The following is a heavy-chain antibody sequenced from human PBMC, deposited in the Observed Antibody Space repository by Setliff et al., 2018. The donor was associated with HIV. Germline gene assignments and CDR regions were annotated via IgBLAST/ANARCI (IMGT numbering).Heavy chain of an antibody. V-gene: IGHV4-39*01. Sequence: PSETLSLTCTVFGGSISGSNYYWGWIRQPPGKGLEWIANVHYSGSIYFNPSLRSRVAISVDTSHNRFSLRLRSVTAADTAVYYCARPSLGIGGGSMFNNWGQGTLVTVSS. D-gene: IGHD3-3*01. CDR3: ARPSLGIGGGSMFNN. CDR1: GGSISGSNYY. CDR2: VHYSGSI. J-gene: IGHJ4*02.